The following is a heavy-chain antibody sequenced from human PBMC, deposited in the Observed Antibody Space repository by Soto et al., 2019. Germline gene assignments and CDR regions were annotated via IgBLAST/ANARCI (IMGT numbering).Heavy chain of an antibody. CDR2: IYYSGST. V-gene: IGHV4-30-2*05. D-gene: IGHD6-13*01. J-gene: IGHJ4*02. CDR1: GVSISSGGYS. Sequence: SETLSLTCAVSGVSISSGGYSWSWIRQPPGKGLEWIGYIYYSGSTYYNPSLKSRVTISVDTSKNQFSLKLSSVTAADTAVYYCARRYSSSFDYWGQGTLVTVSS. CDR3: ARRYSSSFDY.